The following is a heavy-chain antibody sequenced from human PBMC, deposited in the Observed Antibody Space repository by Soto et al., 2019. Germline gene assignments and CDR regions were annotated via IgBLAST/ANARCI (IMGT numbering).Heavy chain of an antibody. CDR1: GGSIGSYY. Sequence: TLSLTCTVSGGSIGSYYWSWIRQPPGKGLEWIGYIYYSGSTNYNPSLKSRVTISVDTSKNQFSLKLSSVTAADTAVYYCARDSGDGYNYNRNFDYWGQGTLVTVSS. D-gene: IGHD5-12*01. CDR2: IYYSGST. J-gene: IGHJ4*02. V-gene: IGHV4-59*01. CDR3: ARDSGDGYNYNRNFDY.